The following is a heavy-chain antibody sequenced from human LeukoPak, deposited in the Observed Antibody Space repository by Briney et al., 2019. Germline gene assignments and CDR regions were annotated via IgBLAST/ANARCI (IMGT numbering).Heavy chain of an antibody. CDR2: IYRGGST. D-gene: IGHD4/OR15-4a*01. V-gene: IGHV3-66*01. Sequence: GGSLRLSCAASGFTVSSNYMSWVRQAPGKGLEWVSIIYRGGSTYYADSVKGRFTISRDNSENTLSLQITSLRAEDTAVYYCARGPLSANDAFGIWGQGTMVTVSS. J-gene: IGHJ3*02. CDR1: GFTVSSNY. CDR3: ARGPLSANDAFGI.